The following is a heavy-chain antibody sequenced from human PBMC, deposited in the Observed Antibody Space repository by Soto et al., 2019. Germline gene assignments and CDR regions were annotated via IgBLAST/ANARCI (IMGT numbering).Heavy chain of an antibody. CDR1: GFTFSSDS. D-gene: IGHD2-15*01. Sequence: EEQLVESGGGLVKPGGSLRLSCAASGFTFSSDSINWVRQAPGKGLEWVSSISSNSAVIYYAATVKGRFTISRDNAKNTLFLHMRRLIADDTAVYYCASSGYWIAYDLWGQGTLVTVSS. V-gene: IGHV3-21*02. CDR3: ASSGYWIAYDL. CDR2: ISSNSAVI. J-gene: IGHJ5*02.